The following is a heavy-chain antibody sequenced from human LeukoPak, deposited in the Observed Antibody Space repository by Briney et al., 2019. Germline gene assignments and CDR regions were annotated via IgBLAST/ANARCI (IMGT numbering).Heavy chain of an antibody. Sequence: TGRSLRLSCAASGFSSCSYGMHWVRQPPGKGLEWVVFISYDGSNKYYADSVKGRFTISRDNSQNTVYLQMNSLRGEDTAVYYCARDGTSYGMDVWGQGTTVTVSS. CDR1: GFSSCSYG. J-gene: IGHJ6*02. D-gene: IGHD1-1*01. V-gene: IGHV3-30*03. CDR3: ARDGTSYGMDV. CDR2: ISYDGSNK.